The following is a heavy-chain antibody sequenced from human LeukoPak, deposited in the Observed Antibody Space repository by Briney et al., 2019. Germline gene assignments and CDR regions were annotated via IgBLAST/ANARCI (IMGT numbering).Heavy chain of an antibody. V-gene: IGHV1-2*02. CDR1: GYAYTRCD. J-gene: IGHJ4*02. Sequence: GASVKVSCKAFGYAYTRCDMYWWREAPGQGLEWMGWINPNSGGTNYAQKFQGRVTMTRDTSISTAYMELSRLRSDDTAVYYCECCRQQRVDRVYWGEGTLVTVSS. D-gene: IGHD6-13*01. CDR2: INPNSGGT. CDR3: ECCRQQRVDRVY.